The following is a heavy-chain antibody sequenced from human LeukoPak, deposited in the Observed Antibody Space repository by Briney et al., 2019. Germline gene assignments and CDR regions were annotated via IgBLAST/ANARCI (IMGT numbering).Heavy chain of an antibody. V-gene: IGHV1-2*02. CDR2: INPNSGGT. D-gene: IGHD6-19*01. CDR3: ARSDDSSGWYTVDY. CDR1: GYTFTVYY. J-gene: IGHJ4*02. Sequence: ASVKVSCKASGYTFTVYYMHWVRQAPGQGLEWMGWINPNSGGTNYAQKFQGRVTMTRDTSISTAYMELSSLRSEDTAVYYCARSDDSSGWYTVDYWGQGTLVTVSS.